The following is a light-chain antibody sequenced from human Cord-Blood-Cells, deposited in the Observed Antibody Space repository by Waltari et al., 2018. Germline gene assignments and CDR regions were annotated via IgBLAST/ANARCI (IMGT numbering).Light chain of an antibody. V-gene: IGLV2-8*01. Sequence: QSALTQPPSASGSPGQSVTIPCTGTSSAVGGYNYVSWYQQHPGKAPKLMIYEVSKRPSGVPDRFSGSKSGNTASLTVSGLQAEDEADYYCSSYAGSNNLVFGTGTKVTVL. CDR1: SSAVGGYNY. CDR2: EVS. J-gene: IGLJ1*01. CDR3: SSYAGSNNLV.